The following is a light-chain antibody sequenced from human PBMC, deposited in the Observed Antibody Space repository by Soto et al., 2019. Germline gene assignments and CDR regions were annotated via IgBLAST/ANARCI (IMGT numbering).Light chain of an antibody. CDR1: QSIGSNY. V-gene: IGKV3-20*01. CDR2: AAS. Sequence: EIVLTQSPGTLSLSPGERATLSCRASQSIGSNYFAWYQQKPGQAPRLLIYAASSRATRTPDRFTGSGSRTDFTLTISRLEPEDFAAYYCQQYGNSFRTFGQGTKVEIK. CDR3: QQYGNSFRT. J-gene: IGKJ1*01.